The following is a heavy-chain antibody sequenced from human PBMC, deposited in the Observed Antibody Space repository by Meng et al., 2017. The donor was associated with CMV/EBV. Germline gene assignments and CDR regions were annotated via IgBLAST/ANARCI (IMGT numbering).Heavy chain of an antibody. Sequence: GESLKISCAASGFTFSNAWMSWVRQAPGKGLEWVGRIKSKTDGGTTDYAAPVKGRFTISRDDSKNTLYLHMNSLKTEDTAVYYCTTDGRYYDFWSGYYLAFDIWGQGTMVTVSS. CDR2: IKSKTDGGTT. CDR1: GFTFSNAW. J-gene: IGHJ3*02. V-gene: IGHV3-15*01. D-gene: IGHD3-3*01. CDR3: TTDGRYYDFWSGYYLAFDI.